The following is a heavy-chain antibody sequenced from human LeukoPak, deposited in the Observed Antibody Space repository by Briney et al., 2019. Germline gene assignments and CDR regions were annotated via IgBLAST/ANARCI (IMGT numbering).Heavy chain of an antibody. CDR1: GFTFSGYS. V-gene: IGHV3-21*01. D-gene: IGHD2-2*01. J-gene: IGHJ6*03. CDR3: ARDEWAGPEYQLLFGGYYYYMDV. CDR2: ISSSSSYI. Sequence: PGGSLRLSCAASGFTFSGYSMNWVCQAPGKGLEWVSSISSSSSYIYYADSVKGRFTISRDNAKNSLYLQMNSLRAEDTAVYYCARDEWAGPEYQLLFGGYYYYMDVWGKGTTVTVSS.